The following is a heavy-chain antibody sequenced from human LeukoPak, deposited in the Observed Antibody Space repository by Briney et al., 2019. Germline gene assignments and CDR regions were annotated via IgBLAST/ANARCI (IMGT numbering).Heavy chain of an antibody. CDR3: AGRKRDYFDY. CDR1: DGTFSSYA. V-gene: IGHV1-69*13. J-gene: IGHJ4*02. Sequence: SVKLFCKGPDGTFSSYAVSWVRQAPGHGLEWMGGIIPIFGTANYAQRFQGRVTITADESTSTAYMELSSLRSEDTAVYYCAGRKRDYFDYWGQGTLVTVSS. D-gene: IGHD1-14*01. CDR2: IIPIFGTA.